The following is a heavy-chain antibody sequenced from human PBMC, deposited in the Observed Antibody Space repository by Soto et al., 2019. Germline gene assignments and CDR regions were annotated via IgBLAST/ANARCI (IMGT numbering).Heavy chain of an antibody. Sequence: QVQLQESGPGLVKPSETLSLTCTVSGASITTYYWSWFRQPPGQGLESLGYIYHTGVTNSNRSLRARRSIAIDLAKSQFTLKLSSGTSADTAIYGCAISARVPAWWGPGIVVTVSS. J-gene: IGHJ4*02. CDR3: AISARVPAW. CDR2: IYHTGVT. CDR1: GASITTYY. V-gene: IGHV4-59*01. D-gene: IGHD2-2*01.